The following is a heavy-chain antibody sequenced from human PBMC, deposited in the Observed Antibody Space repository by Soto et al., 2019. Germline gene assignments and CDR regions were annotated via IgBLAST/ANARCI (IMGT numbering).Heavy chain of an antibody. V-gene: IGHV1-3*05. CDR1: GYTFTRYA. CDR2: INAGNGNT. D-gene: IGHD6-13*01. Sequence: QVQLVQSGAEEKKPGASVKVSCTASGYTFTRYAMHWVRQAPGKRLEWMGWINAGNGNTKYSQKFQGRVTMTRDTSASTDDLELSSRGSEDTAIYYCARWAAGFDYCGQGTLVTVSS. CDR3: ARWAAGFDY. J-gene: IGHJ4*02.